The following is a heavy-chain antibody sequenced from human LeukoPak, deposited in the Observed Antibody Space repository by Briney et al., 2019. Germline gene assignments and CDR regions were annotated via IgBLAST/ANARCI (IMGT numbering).Heavy chain of an antibody. Sequence: GGSLRLSCAASGFIFSQYSMNWVRQAPGKGLEWVSHIRSSSETFYADSVRGRFTISRDNARNSLYLQMNNLRGEDTAIYYCARDAGNSGYGCDLWGQGTLVTVSS. V-gene: IGHV3-48*01. CDR1: GFIFSQYS. CDR3: ARDAGNSGYGCDL. CDR2: IRSSSET. J-gene: IGHJ5*02. D-gene: IGHD6-25*01.